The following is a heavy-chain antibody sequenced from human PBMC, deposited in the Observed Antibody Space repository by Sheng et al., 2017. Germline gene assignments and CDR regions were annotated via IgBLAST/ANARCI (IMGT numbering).Heavy chain of an antibody. Sequence: QVQLVESGGGVVQPGRSLRLSCAASGFTFSSYAMHWVRQAPGKGLEWVAVISYDGSNKYYADSVKGRFTISRDNSKNTLYLQMNSLRAEDTAVYYCARAESGDDCGGDCYSYAFDIWGQGTMVTVSS. V-gene: IGHV3-30*04. J-gene: IGHJ3*02. CDR1: GFTFSSYA. D-gene: IGHD2-21*02. CDR3: ARAESGDDCGGDCYSYAFDI. CDR2: ISYDGSNK.